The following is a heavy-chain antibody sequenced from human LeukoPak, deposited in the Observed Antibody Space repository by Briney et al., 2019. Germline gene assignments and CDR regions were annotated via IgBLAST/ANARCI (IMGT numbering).Heavy chain of an antibody. D-gene: IGHD6-19*01. CDR1: GGSISSGDYY. CDR2: IYYSGTT. J-gene: IGHJ4*02. CDR3: ARQKRNSSGWYGDY. V-gene: IGHV4-30-4*08. Sequence: NPSQTLSLTCTVSGGSISSGDYYWSWIRQPPGEGLEWIGYIYYSGTTYYNPSLKSRITISIDTSKSQFSLKLSSVTAADTAVYYCARQKRNSSGWYGDYWGQGTLVTVPS.